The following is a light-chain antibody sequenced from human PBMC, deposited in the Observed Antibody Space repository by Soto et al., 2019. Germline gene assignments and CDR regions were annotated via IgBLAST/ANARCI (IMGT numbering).Light chain of an antibody. CDR3: QKYNNWPWT. CDR1: QSVSSN. CDR2: GES. J-gene: IGKJ1*01. Sequence: VMTQSPATLSLSPGDSATLSCRASQSVSSNLAWYQQKPGQAPRLLIYGESTRATGIPDRLSGSGSGTELTLTISRLQSEDFAVYYCQKYNNWPWTCGQGTKVDI. V-gene: IGKV3-15*01.